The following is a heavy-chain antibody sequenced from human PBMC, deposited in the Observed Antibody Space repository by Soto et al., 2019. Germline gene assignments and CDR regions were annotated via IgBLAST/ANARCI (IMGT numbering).Heavy chain of an antibody. Sequence: GAALKISGKGSGYSFTSYWISWVRQMHGKGLEWMGRIDPSDSYTNYSPSFQGHVTISAEKTISTAYLQWSSLKATDTAIYYCARPGQLWSHPYYYFFYVMDVWAQGTTVTVSS. CDR3: ARPGQLWSHPYYYFFYVMDV. J-gene: IGHJ6*02. CDR1: GYSFTSYW. D-gene: IGHD5-18*01. V-gene: IGHV5-10-1*01. CDR2: IDPSDSYT.